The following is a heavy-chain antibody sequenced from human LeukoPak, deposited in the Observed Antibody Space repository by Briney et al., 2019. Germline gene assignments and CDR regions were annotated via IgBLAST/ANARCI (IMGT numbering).Heavy chain of an antibody. D-gene: IGHD3-3*01. CDR3: ARDRSGYDAFDI. Sequence: SQTLSLTCTVSGGSISSGSYYWSWIRQPAGKGLEWIGRIYTSGSTNYNPSLKSRVTISVGTSKNQFSLKLSSVTAADTAVYYCARDRSGYDAFDIWGQGTMVTVSS. CDR1: GGSISSGSYY. CDR2: IYTSGST. V-gene: IGHV4-61*02. J-gene: IGHJ3*02.